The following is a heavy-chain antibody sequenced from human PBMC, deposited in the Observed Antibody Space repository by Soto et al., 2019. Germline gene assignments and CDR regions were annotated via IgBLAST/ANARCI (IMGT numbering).Heavy chain of an antibody. Sequence: EVQLVESGGGLVQPGGSLRLSCAASGFTFSSYWMHWVRQAPGKGLVWVSRINSDGSSTSYADSVKGRFTISRDNAKNTLYLQMNSLRAEDTAVYYCARAGVAAALVGLDWFDPWGQGTLVTVSS. CDR2: INSDGSST. CDR3: ARAGVAAALVGLDWFDP. CDR1: GFTFSSYW. D-gene: IGHD6-13*01. V-gene: IGHV3-74*01. J-gene: IGHJ5*02.